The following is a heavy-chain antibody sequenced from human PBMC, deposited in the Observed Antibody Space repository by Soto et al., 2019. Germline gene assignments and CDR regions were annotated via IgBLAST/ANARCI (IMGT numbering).Heavy chain of an antibody. V-gene: IGHV1-24*01. J-gene: IGHJ4*02. Sequence: ASVKVSCKVSGYTLTELSMHWVRQAPGKGLEWMGGFDPEDGETIYAQKFQGRVTMTEDTSTDTAYMELSSLRSEDTAVYYCVPQPLSSSSWSNFDYWGQGTLVTVSS. CDR1: GYTLTELS. CDR2: FDPEDGET. D-gene: IGHD6-13*01. CDR3: VPQPLSSSSWSNFDY.